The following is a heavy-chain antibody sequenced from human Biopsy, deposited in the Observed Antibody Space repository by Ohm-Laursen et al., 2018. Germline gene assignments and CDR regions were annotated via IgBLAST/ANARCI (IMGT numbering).Heavy chain of an antibody. CDR1: GVTFDTYA. V-gene: IGHV1-69*13. Sequence: GASVKVSCKASGVTFDTYAFGWVRRAPGQGLEWMGGRIPYFNTIYYARNFQDRAVITADRSARTTDMQLSGLRPDDTAVYYCVGGQRGPPIGVTVPGDAFDLWGPGTMATVSP. CDR2: RIPYFNTI. J-gene: IGHJ3*01. D-gene: IGHD2/OR15-2a*01. CDR3: VGGQRGPPIGVTVPGDAFDL.